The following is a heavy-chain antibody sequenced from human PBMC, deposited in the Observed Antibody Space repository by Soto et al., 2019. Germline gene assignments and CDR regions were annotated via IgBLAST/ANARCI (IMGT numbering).Heavy chain of an antibody. J-gene: IGHJ3*02. Sequence: PSETLSLTCTVSGGSISSSSYYWGWIRQPPGRGLEWIGSIYYSGSTYYNPSLKSRATISVDTSKNQFSLKLSSVTAADTAVYYCARHYYGSGSYYNDGAFDIWGQGTMVTVSS. D-gene: IGHD3-10*01. CDR1: GGSISSSSYY. V-gene: IGHV4-39*01. CDR3: ARHYYGSGSYYNDGAFDI. CDR2: IYYSGST.